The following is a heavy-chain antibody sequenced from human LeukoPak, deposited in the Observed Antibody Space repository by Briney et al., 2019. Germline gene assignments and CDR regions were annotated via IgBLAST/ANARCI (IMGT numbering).Heavy chain of an antibody. J-gene: IGHJ4*02. Sequence: GSLRLSCAASGFSFSSHGMSWVRQAPGKGLEYIGYIYNSGTTNYNPSLKSRVTISVDTSKNQLSLKLSSVTAADTAIYYCAKSFSETERATITAYWGQGTLVTVSS. CDR2: IYNSGTT. D-gene: IGHD5-24*01. CDR3: AKSFSETERATITAY. V-gene: IGHV4-59*11. CDR1: GFSFSSHG.